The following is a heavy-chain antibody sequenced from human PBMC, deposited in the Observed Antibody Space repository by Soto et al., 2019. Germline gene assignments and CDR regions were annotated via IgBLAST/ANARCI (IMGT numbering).Heavy chain of an antibody. J-gene: IGHJ6*02. V-gene: IGHV3-33*01. Sequence: GGSLRLSXAASGFTFSSYGMHWVRQAPGKGLEWVAVIWYDGSNKYYADSVKGRFTISRDNSKNTLYLQMNSLRAEDTAVYYCARERDIVVVPAAIDLYYYYGMDVWGQGTTVTVSS. CDR3: ARERDIVVVPAAIDLYYYYGMDV. CDR2: IWYDGSNK. D-gene: IGHD2-2*01. CDR1: GFTFSSYG.